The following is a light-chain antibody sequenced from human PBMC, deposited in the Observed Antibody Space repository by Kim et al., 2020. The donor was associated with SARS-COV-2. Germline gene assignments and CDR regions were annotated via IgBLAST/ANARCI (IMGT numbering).Light chain of an antibody. CDR1: QSIVIY. V-gene: IGKV1-39*01. CDR2: AAS. Sequence: QLTQSPSSLSASVGDTVTITCRASQSIVIYLNWYQHKPGTAPKLLISAASNLQSGVPSRFSGSGSGTDFSLTISSLQPEDFATYYCQQSYTVHTFGQGTKLEIK. J-gene: IGKJ2*01. CDR3: QQSYTVHT.